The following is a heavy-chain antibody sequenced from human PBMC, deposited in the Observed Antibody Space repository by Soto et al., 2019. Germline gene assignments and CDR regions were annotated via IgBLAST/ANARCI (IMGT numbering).Heavy chain of an antibody. V-gene: IGHV4-59*01. CDR3: ARGSPGIAAAGTGSYYYMDV. CDR2: IYYSGST. J-gene: IGHJ6*03. Sequence: SATLSLTCTVSGGSISSYYWSWIRQPPGKGLEWIGYIYYSGSTNYNPSLKSRVTISVDTSKNQFSLKLSSVTAADTAVYYCARGSPGIAAAGTGSYYYMDVWGKGTTVTVSS. CDR1: GGSISSYY. D-gene: IGHD6-13*01.